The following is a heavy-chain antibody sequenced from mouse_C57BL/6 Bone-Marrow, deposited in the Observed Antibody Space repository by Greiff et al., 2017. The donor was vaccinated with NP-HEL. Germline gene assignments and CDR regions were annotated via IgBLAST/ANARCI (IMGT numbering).Heavy chain of an antibody. CDR3: ARSDYYGSSPYFDY. Sequence: QVQLKQPGAELVKPGASVKMSCKASGYTFTSYWITWVKQRPGQGLEWIGDIYPGSGSTNYNEKFKSKATLTVDTSSSTAYMQLSSLTSEDSAVYYCARSDYYGSSPYFDYWGQGTTLTVSS. J-gene: IGHJ2*01. V-gene: IGHV1-55*01. CDR1: GYTFTSYW. D-gene: IGHD1-1*01. CDR2: IYPGSGST.